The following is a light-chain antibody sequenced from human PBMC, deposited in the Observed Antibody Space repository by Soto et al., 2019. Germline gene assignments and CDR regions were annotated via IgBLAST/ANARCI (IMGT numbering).Light chain of an antibody. CDR2: DVS. CDR1: SSDVGGYNY. V-gene: IGLV2-14*01. Sequence: QSVLPQPASGSGSPGQSITISCTGTSSDVGGYNYVSWYQQHPGKAPKLMIYDVSNRPSGVSNRFSGSKSGNTASLTISGLQAEDEADYYCSSYTSSSTLFYVFGTGTKVTVL. CDR3: SSYTSSSTLFYV. J-gene: IGLJ1*01.